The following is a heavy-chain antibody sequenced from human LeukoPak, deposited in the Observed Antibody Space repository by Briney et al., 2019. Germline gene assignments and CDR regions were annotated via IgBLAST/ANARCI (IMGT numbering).Heavy chain of an antibody. D-gene: IGHD4-17*01. CDR2: INWNGGST. CDR1: GFTFDDYG. V-gene: IGHV3-20*04. Sequence: GGSLRLSCAASGFTFDDYGMSWVRQAPGKGLEWVSGINWNGGSTGYADSVKGRFTISRDNAKNSLYLQMNSLRAEDTALYYCAKDISDYGGYVAFDYWGQGTLVTVSS. CDR3: AKDISDYGGYVAFDY. J-gene: IGHJ4*02.